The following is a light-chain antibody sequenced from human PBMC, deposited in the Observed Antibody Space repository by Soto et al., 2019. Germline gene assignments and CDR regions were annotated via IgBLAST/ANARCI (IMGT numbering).Light chain of an antibody. CDR2: GAS. CDR1: QSVSHNY. CDR3: QQYDRSWT. V-gene: IGKV3-20*01. Sequence: EIVLTHSPGTLSLSPGERAALSSRASQSVSHNYLAWYQQKPGQSPTLLIYGASSRATGIPDRFSGSGSGTDFILTISRLEPEDFAVYYCQQYDRSWTFGQGTKVDIK. J-gene: IGKJ1*01.